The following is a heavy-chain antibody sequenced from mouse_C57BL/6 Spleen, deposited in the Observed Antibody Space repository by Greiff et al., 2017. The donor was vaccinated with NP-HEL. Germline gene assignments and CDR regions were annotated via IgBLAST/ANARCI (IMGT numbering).Heavy chain of an antibody. V-gene: IGHV1-26*01. CDR1: GYTFTDYY. CDR3: ARRGGIYYGTFFDY. D-gene: IGHD2-1*01. J-gene: IGHJ2*01. Sequence: EVQLQQSGPELVKPGASVKISCKASGYTFTDYYMNWVKQSHGKSLEWIGDINPNNGGTSYNQKFKGKATLTVDKSSSTAYMELRSLTSEDSAVYYCARRGGIYYGTFFDYWGQGTTLTVSS. CDR2: INPNNGGT.